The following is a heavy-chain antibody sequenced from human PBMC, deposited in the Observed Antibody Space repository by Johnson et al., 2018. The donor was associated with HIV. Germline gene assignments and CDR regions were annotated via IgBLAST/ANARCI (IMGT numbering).Heavy chain of an antibody. CDR2: ISYDGSNK. CDR1: GFTFSSYD. J-gene: IGHJ3*02. Sequence: QVQLVESGGGVVQPGRSLRLSCAASGFTFSSYDMHWVRQAPGKGLEWVAVISYDGSNKYYADSVKGRFTISRDNSKNTLYLQMNSLRAEDTAVYYCARVGYSSSWYLGAFDIWGQGTMVTVSS. V-gene: IGHV3-30*04. D-gene: IGHD6-13*01. CDR3: ARVGYSSSWYLGAFDI.